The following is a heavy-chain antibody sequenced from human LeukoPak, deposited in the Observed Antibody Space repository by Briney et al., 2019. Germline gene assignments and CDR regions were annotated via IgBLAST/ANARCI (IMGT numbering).Heavy chain of an antibody. V-gene: IGHV3-30*03. D-gene: IGHD3-16*01. CDR2: ISHDGSNK. CDR1: GFTFSSYG. J-gene: IGHJ4*02. Sequence: PGRSLRLSCAASGFTFSSYGMHWVRQAPDKRLEWVAVISHDGSNKDYADSVKGRFTISRDNSKNTLNLQMNSLKIEDTGVYYCARDGGRSSEDYWGQGTLVTISS. CDR3: ARDGGRSSEDY.